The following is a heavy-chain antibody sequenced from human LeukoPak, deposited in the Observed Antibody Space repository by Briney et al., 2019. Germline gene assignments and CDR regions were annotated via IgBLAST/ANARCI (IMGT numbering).Heavy chain of an antibody. Sequence: ASVKVSRKASGYTFTDYYMHWVRQAPGQGLEWMGWINPNSGGTNYQQKLQGRVTMTRDTSISTAYMELSRLRSDDTAVYYCARGHYSEGLLFGGQGTLVTVSS. CDR2: INPNSGGT. J-gene: IGHJ4*02. V-gene: IGHV1-2*02. CDR1: GYTFTDYY. D-gene: IGHD5-18*01. CDR3: ARGHYSEGLLF.